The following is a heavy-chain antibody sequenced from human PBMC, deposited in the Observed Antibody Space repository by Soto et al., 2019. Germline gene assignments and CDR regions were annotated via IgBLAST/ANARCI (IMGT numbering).Heavy chain of an antibody. CDR3: ARREAYSGSWSNRGSFDY. V-gene: IGHV4-39*01. CDR1: GGSISSSSYY. Sequence: SETLSLTCTVSGGSISSSSYYWGWIRQPPGKGLEWIGSIYYSGSTYYNPSLKSRVTISVDTSKNQFSLKLSSVTAADTAVYYCARREAYSGSWSNRGSFDYWGQGTLVTVSS. CDR2: IYYSGST. D-gene: IGHD6-13*01. J-gene: IGHJ4*02.